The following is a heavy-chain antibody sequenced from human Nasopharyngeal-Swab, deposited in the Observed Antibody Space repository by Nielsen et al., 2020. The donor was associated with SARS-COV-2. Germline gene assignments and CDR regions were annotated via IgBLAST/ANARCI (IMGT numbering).Heavy chain of an antibody. Sequence: GESLKISCAASGFTFSSHWMHWVRQAPGKGLVWVSRISEDGSITTYADSVKGRFTISRDNAKKPLFLQMHSLRADDTAIYYCASQLGHPDSWGQGTLVTVSS. CDR1: GFTFSSHW. V-gene: IGHV3-74*01. J-gene: IGHJ4*02. CDR3: ASQLGHPDS. D-gene: IGHD2-2*01. CDR2: ISEDGSIT.